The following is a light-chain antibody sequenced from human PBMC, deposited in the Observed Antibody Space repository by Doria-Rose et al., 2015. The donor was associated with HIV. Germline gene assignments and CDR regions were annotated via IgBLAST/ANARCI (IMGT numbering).Light chain of an antibody. CDR2: WAS. CDR1: QSLLCTSKNY. J-gene: IGKJ3*01. CDR3: QQYYDTPS. V-gene: IGKV4-1*01. Sequence: DIRMTQSLESLGVSLGERATLNCKSNQSLLCTSKNYLAWYQQKPGQPPKLLIYWASTRQSGVPARFSGSGSGTDFTLTISSLEAEDVAVYYCQQYYDTPSFGPGTTVDIK.